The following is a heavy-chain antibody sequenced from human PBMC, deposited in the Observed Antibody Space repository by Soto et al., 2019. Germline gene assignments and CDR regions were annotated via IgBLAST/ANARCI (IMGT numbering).Heavy chain of an antibody. V-gene: IGHV2-5*02. J-gene: IGHJ5*02. D-gene: IGHD3-16*01. Sequence: QITLKESGPTLVKPTQTLTLTCTFSGFSLTTRGVGVGWIRQPPGKALECLALIYWDDDKRYSPSLQSRLSITKDTSNTQLALTMTHVDPLDTATYYCAPIPNYYQYDWFDPWGQGTLVSVSS. CDR2: IYWDDDK. CDR1: GFSLTTRGVG. CDR3: APIPNYYQYDWFDP.